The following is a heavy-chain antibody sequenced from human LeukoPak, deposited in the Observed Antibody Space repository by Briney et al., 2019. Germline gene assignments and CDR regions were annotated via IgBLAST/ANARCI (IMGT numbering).Heavy chain of an antibody. J-gene: IGHJ4*02. Sequence: ASVKVSCKASGFTFTDYFMHWVRQAPGQGLEWMGWISPHSGGTNYAQQFQGRVTMTRDTSISTAYMELSRLRSDDTAVYYCARISISNAPDYWGQGTLVTVSS. CDR2: ISPHSGGT. D-gene: IGHD3-3*02. CDR1: GFTFTDYF. CDR3: ARISISNAPDY. V-gene: IGHV1-2*02.